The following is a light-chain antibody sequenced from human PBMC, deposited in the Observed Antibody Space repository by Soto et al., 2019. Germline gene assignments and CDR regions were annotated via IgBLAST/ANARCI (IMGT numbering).Light chain of an antibody. J-gene: IGKJ2*01. V-gene: IGKV3-15*01. CDR1: QSVRNN. Sequence: EIVMSQSPATLSVSPGERATLSCRASQSVRNNLAWYQQRPGQAPRLLMYGASTRPSGIPARFTGGGSGTDFPLTITSLQSEDFAVYYCQQYDSYMYAFGQGTKVEI. CDR3: QQYDSYMYA. CDR2: GAS.